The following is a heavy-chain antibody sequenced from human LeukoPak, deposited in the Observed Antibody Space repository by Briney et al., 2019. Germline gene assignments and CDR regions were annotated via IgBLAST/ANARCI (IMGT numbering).Heavy chain of an antibody. J-gene: IGHJ6*02. CDR2: IWYDGSKK. CDR3: ARDRPITYGMDV. CDR1: GFTFSNYW. D-gene: IGHD3-3*01. V-gene: IGHV3-33*08. Sequence: GGSLRLSCAASGFTFSNYWMHWVRQAPGKGLEWVAVIWYDGSKKYYVDSVKGRFTISRDNSKNMLYLEMNSLRAEDTAVYYCARDRPITYGMDVWGQGTTVTVSS.